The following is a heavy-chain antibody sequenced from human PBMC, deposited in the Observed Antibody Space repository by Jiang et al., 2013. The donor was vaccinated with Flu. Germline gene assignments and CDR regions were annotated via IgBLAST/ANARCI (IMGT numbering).Heavy chain of an antibody. CDR3: ARGNPLRFRPDAFDI. V-gene: IGHV4-61*03. CDR2: LSDTGST. Sequence: LLKPSETLSLSCIVSGGSGGSIRNYYWSWIRQPPGKGLEWIGYLSDTGSTDYNPSLKTRLSISMDTSKSHFSLRLTSVTAADTAVYYCARGNPLRFRPDAFDIWGQGMIVTVSS. J-gene: IGHJ3*02. D-gene: IGHD3-3*01. CDR1: GGSGGSIRNYY.